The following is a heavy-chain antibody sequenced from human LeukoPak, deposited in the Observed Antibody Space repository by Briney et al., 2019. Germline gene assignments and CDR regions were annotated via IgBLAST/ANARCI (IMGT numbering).Heavy chain of an antibody. CDR3: TRDSADIKCGTDCYSY. Sequence: PGGSLRLSCAASGFTVSSNYMTWVRQPPGKGLEWVSLIYSGDRTFYAESVKGRFTISRDNSKNMVYLQMSSLRAEDTAVYYCTRDSADIKCGTDCYSYWGHGTLLTVSS. V-gene: IGHV3-53*01. CDR1: GFTVSSNY. CDR2: IYSGDRT. D-gene: IGHD2-21*02. J-gene: IGHJ4*01.